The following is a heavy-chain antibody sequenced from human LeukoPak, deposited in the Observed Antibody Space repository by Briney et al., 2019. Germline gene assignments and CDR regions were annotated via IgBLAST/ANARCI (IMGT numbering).Heavy chain of an antibody. CDR1: GFTFSSYE. J-gene: IGHJ4*02. V-gene: IGHV3-48*03. CDR3: ARGYYGSGSYSDFDY. CDR2: ISSSGSTI. Sequence: GGSLRLSCAASGFTFSSYEMNWVRQAPGKGLEWVSYISSSGSTIYYADSVKGRFTISRDNAKNSLYLRMNSLRAEDTAVYYCARGYYGSGSYSDFDYWGQGTLVTVSS. D-gene: IGHD3-10*01.